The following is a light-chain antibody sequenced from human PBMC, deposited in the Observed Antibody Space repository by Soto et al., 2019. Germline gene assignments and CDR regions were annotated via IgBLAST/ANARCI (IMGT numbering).Light chain of an antibody. Sequence: QSVLTQPPSVSGAPGQRVTISCTGSSSNIGAGYDVHWYQQLPGTAPRLLIYGNSNRPSGVPDRFSGSKSGTSAPLAMSRLQAEDEADYYCQSYDSSLSGYVFGTGTKV. CDR2: GNS. CDR1: SSNIGAGYD. CDR3: QSYDSSLSGYV. J-gene: IGLJ1*01. V-gene: IGLV1-40*01.